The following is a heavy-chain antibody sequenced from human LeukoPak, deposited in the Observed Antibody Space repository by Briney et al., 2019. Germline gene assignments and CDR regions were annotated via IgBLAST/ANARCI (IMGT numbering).Heavy chain of an antibody. V-gene: IGHV4-39*07. J-gene: IGHJ6*03. CDR1: GGSISSSSYY. Sequence: SETLSLTYNVSGGSISSSSYYWGWIRQPPGKGLEWIGSIYYSGSTYYNPSLKSRVTISVDTSKNQFSLKLSSVTAADTAVYYCARLSGYGLHYYYHMDVWGKGTTVTVSS. CDR2: IYYSGST. D-gene: IGHD5-12*01. CDR3: ARLSGYGLHYYYHMDV.